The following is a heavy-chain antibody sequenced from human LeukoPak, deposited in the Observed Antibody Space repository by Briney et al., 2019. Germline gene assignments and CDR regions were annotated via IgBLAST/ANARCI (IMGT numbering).Heavy chain of an antibody. CDR2: INPSGGST. V-gene: IGHV1-46*01. CDR1: GYTFTSYY. J-gene: IGHJ6*02. D-gene: IGHD4-17*01. Sequence: ASVKVSCKASGYTFTSYYMHWVRQAPGQGLEWMGIINPSGGSTSYAQKFQGRVTMTRDTSTSTVYMELSSLRPEDTAVYYCARGETVTSISYYYYGMDVWGQGTTVTVSS. CDR3: ARGETVTSISYYYYGMDV.